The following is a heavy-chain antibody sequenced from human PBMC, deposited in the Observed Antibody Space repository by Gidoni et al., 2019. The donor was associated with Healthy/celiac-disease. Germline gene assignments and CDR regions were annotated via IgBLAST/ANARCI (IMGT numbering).Heavy chain of an antibody. CDR2: IWYDGSNK. D-gene: IGHD2-15*01. V-gene: IGHV3-33*01. J-gene: IGHJ1*01. Sequence: VQLVESGGGVVQPGRSLRLSCAASGFTFRSYGMHWVRQAPGKGLEWVAVIWYDGSNKYYADSVKGRFTISRDNSKNTLYLQMNSLRAEDTAVYYCAREAYGGNAEFQHWGQGTLVTVSS. CDR3: AREAYGGNAEFQH. CDR1: GFTFRSYG.